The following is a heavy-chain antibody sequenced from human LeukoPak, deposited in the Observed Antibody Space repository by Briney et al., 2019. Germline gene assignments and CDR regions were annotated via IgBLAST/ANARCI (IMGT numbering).Heavy chain of an antibody. CDR2: IYPGDSDT. J-gene: IGHJ4*02. CDR3: ARDNSNYFDY. Sequence: GESLKISCKGSGYSFSTFWIGRVRQMPGKGLEWMGIIYPGDSDTRYSPSFQGQVTISADKSISTAYLQWSSLKASDTAMYYCARDNSNYFDYWGQGTLVTVSS. V-gene: IGHV5-51*01. CDR1: GYSFSTFW. D-gene: IGHD4-11*01.